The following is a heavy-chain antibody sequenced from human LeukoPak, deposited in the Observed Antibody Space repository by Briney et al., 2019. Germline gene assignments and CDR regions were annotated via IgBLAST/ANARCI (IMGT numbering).Heavy chain of an antibody. D-gene: IGHD2/OR15-2a*01. V-gene: IGHV3-7*02. CDR3: ATTRERTTFEFFQH. CDR1: GFTFSSYW. J-gene: IGHJ1*01. Sequence: GESLRVSCGASGFTFSSYWMSWVRQAPGKGLEWVANIKQDGSEKYHVDSVRGRFTISRDNAKNSLYLQMNSLRVEDTAVYYCATTRERTTFEFFQHWGQGTLVTVSS. CDR2: IKQDGSEK.